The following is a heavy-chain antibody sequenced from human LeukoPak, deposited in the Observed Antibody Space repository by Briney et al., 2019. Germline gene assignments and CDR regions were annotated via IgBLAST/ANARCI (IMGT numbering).Heavy chain of an antibody. CDR3: ARTYHFDI. CDR1: GFTFSSYA. V-gene: IGHV3-30-3*01. CDR2: ISYDGSNK. J-gene: IGHJ3*02. Sequence: TGGSLRLSCAASGFTFSSYAMHWVRQAPGKGLEWVAVISYDGSNKYYADSVKGRFTISRDNAKNSLYLQMNSLRAEDTAVYYCARTYHFDIWGQGTMVTVSS. D-gene: IGHD2-2*01.